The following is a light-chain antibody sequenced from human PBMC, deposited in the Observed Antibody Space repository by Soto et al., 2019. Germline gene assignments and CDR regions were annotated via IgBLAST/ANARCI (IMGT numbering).Light chain of an antibody. CDR3: CSYAGSSTMV. J-gene: IGLJ3*02. V-gene: IGLV2-11*01. CDR2: DVI. CDR1: SSDVGGYNY. Sequence: QSALTQPRSVSGSPGQSVTISCTGTSSDVGGYNYVSWYQQHPGKAPKLMIYDVIKRPSGVPDRFSGSKSGNTASLTISGLQAEDEADYYCCSYAGSSTMVFGGGTKLTVL.